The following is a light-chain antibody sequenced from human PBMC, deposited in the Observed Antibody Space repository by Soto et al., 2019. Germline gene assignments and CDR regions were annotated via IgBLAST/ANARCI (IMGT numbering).Light chain of an antibody. Sequence: QSALTQPASVSGSPGPSITISCTGTSSDVGGYNYVSWYQQHPGKAPKLMIYDVSNRPSGVSNRFSGSKSGNTASLTSSGLQAEDEADYYCSSYTSSSPYVFGTGTKLTVL. J-gene: IGLJ1*01. CDR2: DVS. V-gene: IGLV2-14*01. CDR3: SSYTSSSPYV. CDR1: SSDVGGYNY.